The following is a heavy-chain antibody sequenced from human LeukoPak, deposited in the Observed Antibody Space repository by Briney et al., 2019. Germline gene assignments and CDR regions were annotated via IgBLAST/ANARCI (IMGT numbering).Heavy chain of an antibody. V-gene: IGHV3-21*01. D-gene: IGHD5-18*01. J-gene: IGHJ4*02. CDR2: VSTGSNYI. CDR3: ARAITPGYGYYYFDY. Sequence: GGSLRLSCTASGFTFSSYSLNWVRQAPGKGLEWVSSVSTGSNYIYYADSVKGRFTISRDNDKNSLYLQMNSLRVEDTAVYYCARAITPGYGYYYFDYWGQGTLVTVSS. CDR1: GFTFSSYS.